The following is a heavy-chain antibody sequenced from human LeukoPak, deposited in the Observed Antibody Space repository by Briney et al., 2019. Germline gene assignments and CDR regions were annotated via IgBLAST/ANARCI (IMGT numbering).Heavy chain of an antibody. CDR3: ARGALAKQLVYYYYMDV. CDR2: IIPIFGTA. V-gene: IGHV1-69*05. D-gene: IGHD6-13*01. CDR1: GGTFSSYA. J-gene: IGHJ6*03. Sequence: SVKVSCKASGGTFSSYAISWVRQAPGQGLEWMGGIIPIFGTANYAQKFQGRVTITTDESTSTAYMELSSLRSEDTAVYYCARGALAKQLVYYYYMDVWGKGTTVTVSS.